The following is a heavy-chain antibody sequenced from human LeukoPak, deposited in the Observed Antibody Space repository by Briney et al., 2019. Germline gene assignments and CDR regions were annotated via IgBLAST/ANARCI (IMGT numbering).Heavy chain of an antibody. V-gene: IGHV1-69*05. CDR3: ARRIYYYYYYMDV. J-gene: IGHJ6*03. D-gene: IGHD2-15*01. CDR1: GGTFSSYA. Sequence: ASVKVSCKASGGTFSSYAISWVRQAPGQGLEWMGGIIPIFGTANYAQKFQGRVTMTTDTSTSTAYMELRSLRSDDTAVYYCARRIYYYYYYMDVWGKGTTVTVSS. CDR2: IIPIFGTA.